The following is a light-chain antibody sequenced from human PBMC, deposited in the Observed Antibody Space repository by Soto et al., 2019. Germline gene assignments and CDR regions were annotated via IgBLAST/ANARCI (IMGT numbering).Light chain of an antibody. V-gene: IGLV1-40*01. CDR3: QSYDSSLSGWEV. J-gene: IGLJ2*01. Sequence: QSVLTQPPSVSGAPGQRVTISCTGSSSNIGAGYDVHWYQQLPGTAPKLLIYDNSNRPSGVPDRFSGSKSGTSASLAITGLLAEDEADYYCQSYDSSLSGWEVFGGGTKLTVL. CDR1: SSNIGAGYD. CDR2: DNS.